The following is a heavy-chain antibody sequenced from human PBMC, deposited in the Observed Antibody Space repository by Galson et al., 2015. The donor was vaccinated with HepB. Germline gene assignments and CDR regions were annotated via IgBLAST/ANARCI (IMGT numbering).Heavy chain of an antibody. Sequence: ETLSLTCAVYGGSFSGYYWSWIRQPPGKGLEWIGEINHSGSTNYNPSLKSRVVLSVDTSENQFSLSLASVTAADTAVYFCARRSNYGDYFDFWGPGTLVSVSS. D-gene: IGHD4-17*01. V-gene: IGHV4-34*01. CDR2: INHSGST. CDR3: ARRSNYGDYFDF. J-gene: IGHJ4*02. CDR1: GGSFSGYY.